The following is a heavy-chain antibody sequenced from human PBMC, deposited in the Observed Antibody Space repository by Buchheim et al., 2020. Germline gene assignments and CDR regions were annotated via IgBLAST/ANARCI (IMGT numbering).Heavy chain of an antibody. CDR3: VKDIGDPGAH. J-gene: IGHJ4*02. CDR2: ISYDGRNK. V-gene: IGHV3-30*02. Sequence: QVQLVESGGGVVRPGRSLRLSCAASGFTFCSSGMHWVRQAPGKGLEWVAFISYDGRNKYYVDSVKGRFTISRDISKSTLYLQMNSLRAEDTAMYYCVKDIGDPGAHWGQGTL. CDR1: GFTFCSSG. D-gene: IGHD1-26*01.